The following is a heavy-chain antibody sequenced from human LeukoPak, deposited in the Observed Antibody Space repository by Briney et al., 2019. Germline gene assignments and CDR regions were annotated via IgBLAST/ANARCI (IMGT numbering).Heavy chain of an antibody. CDR1: GFXFDDYA. D-gene: IGHD6-13*01. CDR3: AKDRSSSWYGEFDY. CDR2: ISGDGGST. V-gene: IGHV3-43*02. J-gene: IGHJ4*02. Sequence: PGGSLRLSCAASGFXFDDYAMHWVRQAPGKGLQWVSLISGDGGSTYYADSVKGRFTISRDNSKNSLYLQMNSLRTEDTALYYCAKDRSSSWYGEFDYWGQGTLVTVSS.